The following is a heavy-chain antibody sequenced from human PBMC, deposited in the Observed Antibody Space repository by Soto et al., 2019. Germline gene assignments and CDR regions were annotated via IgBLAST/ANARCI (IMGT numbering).Heavy chain of an antibody. CDR2: IYYSGIT. CDR1: GSSISNYY. CDR3: ARIYDFWSGYYWFDP. D-gene: IGHD3-3*01. J-gene: IGHJ5*02. Sequence: SETLSLTCTVSGSSISNYYWTWIRQPPGKELERVGYIYYSGITNYNPSLKSRLTMSVDTSKNQFSLKLSSVTAADTAIYYCARIYDFWSGYYWFDPWGQGTLVTVSS. V-gene: IGHV4-59*01.